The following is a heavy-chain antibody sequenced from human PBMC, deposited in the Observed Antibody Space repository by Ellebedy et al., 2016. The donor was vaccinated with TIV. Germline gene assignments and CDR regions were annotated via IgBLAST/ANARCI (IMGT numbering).Heavy chain of an antibody. CDR3: ARDLRFDY. V-gene: IGHV3-23*01. CDR1: GFTFSNYA. Sequence: GESLKISCAASGFTFSNYAISWVRQAPGKGLEWVSGSISSGGSTYYTDSVKGRFTMSRDNSKNSLYLQMNSLRAEDTAVYYCARDLRFDYWGQGTLVTVSS. CDR2: SISSGGST. J-gene: IGHJ4*02.